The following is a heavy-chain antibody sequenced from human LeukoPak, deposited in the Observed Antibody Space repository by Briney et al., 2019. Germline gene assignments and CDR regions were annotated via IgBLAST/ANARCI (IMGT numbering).Heavy chain of an antibody. Sequence: GGSLRLSCAASGLTLGRYWMTWVRQAPGKGLEWVANINQDGNKKYYVDSVKGRFTISRDNAKNSLYLQMNSLRVEDTAVYYCAEGTTGWGQGTLVTVSS. CDR1: GLTLGRYW. V-gene: IGHV3-7*01. CDR2: INQDGNKK. D-gene: IGHD1-1*01. CDR3: AEGTTG. J-gene: IGHJ1*01.